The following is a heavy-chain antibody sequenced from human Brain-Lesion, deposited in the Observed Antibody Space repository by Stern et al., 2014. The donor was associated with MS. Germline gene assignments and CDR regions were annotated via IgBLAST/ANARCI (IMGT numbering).Heavy chain of an antibody. CDR2: IYYSGNT. J-gene: IGHJ5*02. CDR3: AGEEDIRYCSGGSCTGNWFDP. D-gene: IGHD2-15*01. CDR1: GGSVSSTSYA. V-gene: IGHV4-39*01. Sequence: QLQLQESGPGLVKPSETLSLTCTVAGGSVSSTSYAWAWIRQPPGKGLEWIGTIYYSGNTYYIPSLKSRLTISLDTTKNQFPRQRSSGTAADTAVYYCAGEEDIRYCSGGSCTGNWFDPWGQGTLVTVSS.